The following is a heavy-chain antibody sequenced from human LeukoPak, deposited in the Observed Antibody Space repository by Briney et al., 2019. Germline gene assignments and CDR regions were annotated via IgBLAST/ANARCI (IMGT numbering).Heavy chain of an antibody. CDR3: ARDSPTKYCSSTSCYRVDFDY. J-gene: IGHJ4*02. CDR1: GFTFDSYA. D-gene: IGHD2-2*01. CDR2: ISYDGSDK. Sequence: QSGGSLRLSCAASGFTFDSYAMHWVRQAPGKGLEWVAVISYDGSDKYSADSVKGRFTISRDNSKNTLYLQMNSLRPEDTAVYYCARDSPTKYCSSTSCYRVDFDYWGQGTLVTVSS. V-gene: IGHV3-30-3*01.